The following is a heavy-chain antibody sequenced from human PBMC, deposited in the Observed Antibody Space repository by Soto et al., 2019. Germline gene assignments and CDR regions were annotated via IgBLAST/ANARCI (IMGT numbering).Heavy chain of an antibody. CDR3: AHPRGYGVFDAYDI. Sequence: GGSLRLSCAASGLTFSTYAMSWVRQAPGKGLEWVSALSASGGSTYYADSVKGRFTISRDNSMNALYLQMNSLRIEDTAVYYCAHPRGYGVFDAYDIWGQGTMVTVSS. J-gene: IGHJ3*02. V-gene: IGHV3-23*01. CDR1: GLTFSTYA. CDR2: LSASGGST. D-gene: IGHD4-17*01.